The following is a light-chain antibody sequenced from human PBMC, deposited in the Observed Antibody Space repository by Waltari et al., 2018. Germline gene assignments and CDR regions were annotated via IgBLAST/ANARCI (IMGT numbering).Light chain of an antibody. Sequence: SYVLTQPPSMSVAPGQTARITCSGDALPKQYVYWYQQKSGQAPILVMDKDRERPSGIPERFSGSSSGTTVTLTISGVQAEDEADYYCQSGDNSGTNRVLFGGGTKLTVL. CDR3: QSGDNSGTNRVL. CDR1: ALPKQY. J-gene: IGLJ2*01. V-gene: IGLV3-25*03. CDR2: KDR.